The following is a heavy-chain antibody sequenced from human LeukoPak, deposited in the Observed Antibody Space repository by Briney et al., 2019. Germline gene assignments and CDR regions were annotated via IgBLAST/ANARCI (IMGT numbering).Heavy chain of an antibody. Sequence: PGGSLRLSCAASGFTFSSYSMNWVRQAPGKGLEWVSYISSSSSTIYYADPVRGRFTISRDNAKNSLYLQMNSLRAEDTAFYYCARVPPDDYGDYYYFDYWGQGTLVTVSS. V-gene: IGHV3-48*04. CDR3: ARVPPDDYGDYYYFDY. J-gene: IGHJ4*02. D-gene: IGHD4-17*01. CDR2: ISSSSSTI. CDR1: GFTFSSYS.